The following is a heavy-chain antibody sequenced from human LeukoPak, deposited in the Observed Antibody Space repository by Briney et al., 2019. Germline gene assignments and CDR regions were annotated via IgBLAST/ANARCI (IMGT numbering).Heavy chain of an antibody. D-gene: IGHD3-16*01. CDR2: ISGSGGST. CDR1: GFTFSSYA. Sequence: PGGSLRLSCAASGFTFSSYAMSWVRQAPGKGLEWVPAISGSGGSTYYADSVKGRFTISRDNSKNTLYLQMNSLRAEDTAVYYCAKMPWGSPAVRAYYFDYWGQGTLVTVSS. V-gene: IGHV3-23*01. J-gene: IGHJ4*02. CDR3: AKMPWGSPAVRAYYFDY.